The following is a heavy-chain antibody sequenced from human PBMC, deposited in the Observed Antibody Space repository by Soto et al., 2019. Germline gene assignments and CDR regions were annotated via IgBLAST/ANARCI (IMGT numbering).Heavy chain of an antibody. CDR1: GGSISTVDYW. V-gene: IGHV4-30-4*01. J-gene: IGHJ4*02. D-gene: IGHD7-27*01. Sequence: QVQLQESGPGLVKPSQTLSLTCTVSGGSISTVDYWWSWIRQSPDMGLEWIGHIYDGGRTYNNPSLERPITMSVGTSKSQLSLTFGSVSAADTAVYYCARGPSGDQVDSWGQGTLVTVSS. CDR2: IYDGGRT. CDR3: ARGPSGDQVDS.